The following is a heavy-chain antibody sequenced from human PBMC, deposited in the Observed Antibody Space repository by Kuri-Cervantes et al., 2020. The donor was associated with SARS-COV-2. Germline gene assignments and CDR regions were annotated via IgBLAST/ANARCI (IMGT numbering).Heavy chain of an antibody. D-gene: IGHD2-2*01. J-gene: IGHJ4*02. Sequence: GSLRLSCTVSGGSISSSSYYWGWIRQPPGKGLEWIGSIYYSGSTYYNPSLKSRVTISVDTSKNQFSLKRSSVTAADTAVYYCARHPPRDLMPWVDWGQGTLVTVSS. CDR3: ARHPPRDLMPWVD. V-gene: IGHV4-39*01. CDR1: GGSISSSSYY. CDR2: IYYSGST.